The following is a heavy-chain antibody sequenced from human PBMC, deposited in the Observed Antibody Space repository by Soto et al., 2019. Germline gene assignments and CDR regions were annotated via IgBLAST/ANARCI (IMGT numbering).Heavy chain of an antibody. D-gene: IGHD2-15*01. CDR3: AKDRLGGSFDY. V-gene: IGHV3-23*01. Sequence: GGSLRLSCAASGFTFNNYAMNWVRQAPGKGREWVATSSATGGSTYYADSVKGRFTISRDNSKNTLYLQMNGLRVEDTAVYYCAKDRLGGSFDYWGQGTQVTVSS. CDR2: SSATGGST. CDR1: GFTFNNYA. J-gene: IGHJ4*02.